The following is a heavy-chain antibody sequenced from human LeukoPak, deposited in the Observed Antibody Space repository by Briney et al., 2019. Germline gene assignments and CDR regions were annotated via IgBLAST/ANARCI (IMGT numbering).Heavy chain of an antibody. CDR1: GGSISSSSYY. J-gene: IGHJ5*02. CDR3: ARGDGSGSYYP. Sequence: PSETLSLTCTVSGGSISSSSYYWGWIRQPPGKRLEWIGRIYTSGSTNYNPSLKSRVTISVDTSKNQFSLKLSSVTAADTAVYYCARGDGSGSYYPWGQGTLVTVSS. V-gene: IGHV4-61*02. CDR2: IYTSGST. D-gene: IGHD3-10*01.